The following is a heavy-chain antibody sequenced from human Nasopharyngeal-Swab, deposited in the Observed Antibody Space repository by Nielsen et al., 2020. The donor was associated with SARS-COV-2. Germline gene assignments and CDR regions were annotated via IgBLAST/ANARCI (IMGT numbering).Heavy chain of an antibody. CDR3: ARDDSGYCSGGSCQELDY. CDR2: IWYDGSNK. V-gene: IGHV3-33*01. J-gene: IGHJ4*02. CDR1: GFTFSSYG. D-gene: IGHD2-15*01. Sequence: GESLKISCAASGFTFSSYGMHLVRQAPGKGLEWVAVIWYDGSNKYYADSVKGRFTISRDNYKNTLYLQMNSLRAEDTAVYDCARDDSGYCSGGSCQELDYWGQGTLVTVSS.